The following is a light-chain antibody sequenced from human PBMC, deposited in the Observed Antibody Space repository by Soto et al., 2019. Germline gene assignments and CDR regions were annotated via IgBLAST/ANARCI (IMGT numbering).Light chain of an antibody. Sequence: QSVLTQPLSVSGSPGQSVTISCTGTTTNVASYNYVSWYQLHPGKAPKLIIYNVNERPSGVSDRFSGSKSGDAASLTISGLQADDEADYYCCSYEGSSKGLFGGGTKLTVL. V-gene: IGLV2-11*01. J-gene: IGLJ3*02. CDR3: CSYEGSSKGL. CDR1: TTNVASYNY. CDR2: NVN.